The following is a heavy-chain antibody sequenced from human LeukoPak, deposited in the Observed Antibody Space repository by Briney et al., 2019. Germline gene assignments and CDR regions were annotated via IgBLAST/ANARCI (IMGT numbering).Heavy chain of an antibody. Sequence: GGSLRLSCAASGFTFSSYGMHWVRQAPGKGLEWVAFIRYDGSNKYYADSVKGRFTISRDNSKNTLYLQMDILRAEDTAVYYCANREVADYWGQGTLVTVSS. J-gene: IGHJ4*02. D-gene: IGHD5-12*01. CDR2: IRYDGSNK. CDR1: GFTFSSYG. V-gene: IGHV3-30*02. CDR3: ANREVADY.